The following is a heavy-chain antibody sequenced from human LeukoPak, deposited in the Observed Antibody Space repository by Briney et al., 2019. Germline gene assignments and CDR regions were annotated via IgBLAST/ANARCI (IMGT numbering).Heavy chain of an antibody. CDR1: GVSISSGGYS. CDR2: IYHSGST. Sequence: SETLSLTCAVSGVSISSGGYSWSWIRQPPGKGLEWIGYIYHSGSTYYNPSLKSRVTISVDRSKNQFSLKLSSVTAADTAVYYCARTSIAARRANAFDIWGQGTMVTVSS. J-gene: IGHJ3*02. V-gene: IGHV4-30-2*01. CDR3: ARTSIAARRANAFDI. D-gene: IGHD6-6*01.